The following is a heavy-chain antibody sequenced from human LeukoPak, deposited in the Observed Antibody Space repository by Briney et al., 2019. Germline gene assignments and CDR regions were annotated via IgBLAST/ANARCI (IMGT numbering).Heavy chain of an antibody. CDR3: AKYYGSGPS. J-gene: IGHJ4*02. CDR2: ISYDGSNK. CDR1: GFTFSSYA. D-gene: IGHD3-10*01. V-gene: IGHV3-30-3*02. Sequence: PGGSLRLSCAASGFTFSSYAMHWVRQAPGKGLEWVAVISYDGSNKYYADSVKGRFTISRDNSKNTLYLQMNSLRAEDTAVYYCAKYYGSGPSWGQGTLVTVSS.